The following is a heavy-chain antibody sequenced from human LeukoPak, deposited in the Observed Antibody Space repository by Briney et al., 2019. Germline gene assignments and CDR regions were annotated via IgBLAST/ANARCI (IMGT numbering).Heavy chain of an antibody. CDR2: IYYSGIT. D-gene: IGHD3-22*01. Sequence: SETLSLTCSVSGASISSYYYNWIRQSPGKGLEWIGYIYYSGITNYNPSLKSRVTMSLDTSNNQFSLKLSSVTAADTAVYYCARVLSSSGYSTWGQGTLVTVSS. V-gene: IGHV4-59*01. CDR1: GASISSYY. CDR3: ARVLSSSGYST. J-gene: IGHJ5*02.